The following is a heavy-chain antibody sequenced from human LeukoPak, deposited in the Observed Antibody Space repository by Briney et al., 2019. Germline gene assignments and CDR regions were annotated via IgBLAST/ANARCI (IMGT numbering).Heavy chain of an antibody. CDR1: GFTFSSYE. J-gene: IGHJ3*02. V-gene: IGHV3-48*03. Sequence: RGSLRLSCAASGFTFSSYEMNWVRQAPGKGLEWVSYISSSGSTIYYADSVKGRFTISRDNAKNSLYLQMNSLRAEDTAVYYCARGRGGLYDAFDIWGRGTMVTVSS. CDR3: ARGRGGLYDAFDI. D-gene: IGHD2-15*01. CDR2: ISSSGSTI.